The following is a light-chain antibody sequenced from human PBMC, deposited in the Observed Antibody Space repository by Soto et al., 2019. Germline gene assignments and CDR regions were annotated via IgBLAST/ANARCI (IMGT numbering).Light chain of an antibody. CDR3: QQTYSTAWT. CDR2: DAS. V-gene: IGKV1-39*01. J-gene: IGKJ1*01. Sequence: DIQMTQSPSSLSASVGDRVTITCRASQSIRSYLNWYQQKPGRAPKLLIYDASSLQSGVPSRFSGSGSGTDFTLSISSLQPEDFASYYCQQTYSTAWTFGQGTKVEI. CDR1: QSIRSY.